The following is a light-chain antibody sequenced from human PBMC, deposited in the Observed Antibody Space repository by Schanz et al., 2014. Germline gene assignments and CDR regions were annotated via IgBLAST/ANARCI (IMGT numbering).Light chain of an antibody. J-gene: IGKJ2*01. Sequence: EIVLTQSPATLSVSPGERATLSCRASQSVNINLAWYQQKPGQAPRLLIYGASTRATGIPARFSGSGSRTEFTLTISSLQSEDFAVYYCQHYDNWPPYSFGQGTKLEI. CDR2: GAS. CDR3: QHYDNWPPYS. V-gene: IGKV3-15*01. CDR1: QSVNIN.